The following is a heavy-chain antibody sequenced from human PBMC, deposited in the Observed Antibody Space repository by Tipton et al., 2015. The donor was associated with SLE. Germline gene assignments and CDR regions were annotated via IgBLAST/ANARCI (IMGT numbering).Heavy chain of an antibody. Sequence: TLSLTCTVSGGSISSSSYYWGWIRQPPGKGLEWIGSIYYSGSTYYNPSLKSRVTISVDTSKNQFSLKLSSVTAADTAVYYCARLDYYDSSGQAFDIWGQGTMVTVSS. CDR3: ARLDYYDSSGQAFDI. CDR2: IYYSGST. D-gene: IGHD3-22*01. CDR1: GGSISSSSYY. J-gene: IGHJ3*02. V-gene: IGHV4-39*01.